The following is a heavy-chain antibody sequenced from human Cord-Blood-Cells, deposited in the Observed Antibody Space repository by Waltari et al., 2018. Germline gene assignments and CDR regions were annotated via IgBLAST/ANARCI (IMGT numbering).Heavy chain of an antibody. J-gene: IGHJ4*02. CDR2: ISSSSSTI. CDR1: GFAFSSYS. V-gene: IGHV3-48*02. CDR3: AREPELLSLG. D-gene: IGHD1-26*01. Sequence: EVQLVESGGGLVQPGGSLRLSCAASGFAFSSYSSKWVRQAPGKGLEWVSYISSSSSTIYYADSVKGRFTISRDNAKNSLYLQMNSLRDEDTAVYYCAREPELLSLGWGQGTLVTVSS.